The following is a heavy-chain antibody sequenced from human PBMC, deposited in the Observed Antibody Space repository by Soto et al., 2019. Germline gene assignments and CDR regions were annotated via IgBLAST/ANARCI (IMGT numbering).Heavy chain of an antibody. J-gene: IGHJ6*02. CDR2: INGDGSTT. V-gene: IGHV3-74*01. CDR1: GFTFSTYW. CDR3: ARGLRNYYGVDV. Sequence: EVQLEESGGGLLQPGGSLRLSCTASGFTFSTYWMHWVRQAPGKGLVWVSRINGDGSTTAYADSVRGRFTISRDNAKNTLYLQVNSLRDEDTAVYYCARGLRNYYGVDVWGQWTTVTVSS.